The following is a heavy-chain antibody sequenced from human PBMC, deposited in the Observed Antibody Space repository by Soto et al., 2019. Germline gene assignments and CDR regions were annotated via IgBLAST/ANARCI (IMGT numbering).Heavy chain of an antibody. Sequence: SETLSLTCNVSGGSISRSSYYWGWIRQPPGKGLEWIASIYYSGSTYYNPSLKSRVTISVDTSKNQFSLKLSSVTAADTAVYYCARDRGNYDILTGHNRRFDPWGQGTLVTVSS. D-gene: IGHD3-9*01. CDR1: GGSISRSSYY. CDR3: ARDRGNYDILTGHNRRFDP. CDR2: IYYSGST. V-gene: IGHV4-39*07. J-gene: IGHJ5*02.